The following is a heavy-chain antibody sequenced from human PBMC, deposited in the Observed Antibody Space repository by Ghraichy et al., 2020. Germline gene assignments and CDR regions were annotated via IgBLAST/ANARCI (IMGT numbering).Heavy chain of an antibody. J-gene: IGHJ6*02. D-gene: IGHD6-13*01. CDR1: GFTFSSYG. V-gene: IGHV3-33*01. Sequence: GESPNISCAASGFTFSSYGMHWVRQAPGKGLEWVAVIWYDGSNKYYADSVKGRFTISRDNSKNTLYLQMNSLRAEDTAVYYCARDLYSSSWYTNYYYYGMDVWGQGTTVTVSS. CDR2: IWYDGSNK. CDR3: ARDLYSSSWYTNYYYYGMDV.